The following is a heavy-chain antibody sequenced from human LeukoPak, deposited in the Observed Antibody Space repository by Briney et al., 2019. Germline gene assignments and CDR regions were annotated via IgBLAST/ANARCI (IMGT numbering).Heavy chain of an antibody. Sequence: SETLSLTCTVSGGSISTSSYYWGWIRQPPGKGLEWIGEINHSGSTNYNPSLKSRVTISVDTSKNQFSLKLSSVTAADTAVYYCATDPIAVAGMSVGWFDPWGQGTLVTVSS. CDR2: INHSGST. V-gene: IGHV4-39*07. D-gene: IGHD6-19*01. CDR3: ATDPIAVAGMSVGWFDP. CDR1: GGSISTSSYY. J-gene: IGHJ5*02.